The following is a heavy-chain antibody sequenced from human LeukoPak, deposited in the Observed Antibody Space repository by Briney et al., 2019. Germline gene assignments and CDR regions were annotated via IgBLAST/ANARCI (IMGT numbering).Heavy chain of an antibody. CDR2: ISAYNGNT. J-gene: IGHJ5*02. Sequence: ASVKVSCKASGYTFTSYGISWARQAPGQGLEWMGWISAYNGNTNYAQKLQGRVTMTTDTSTSTAYMELRSLRSDDTAVYYCARDSRYCSGGSCYPNWFDPWGQGTLVTVSS. V-gene: IGHV1-18*04. D-gene: IGHD2-15*01. CDR1: GYTFTSYG. CDR3: ARDSRYCSGGSCYPNWFDP.